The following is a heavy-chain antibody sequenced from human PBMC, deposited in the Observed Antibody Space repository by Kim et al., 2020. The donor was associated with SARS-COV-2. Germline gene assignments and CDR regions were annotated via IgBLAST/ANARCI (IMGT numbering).Heavy chain of an antibody. D-gene: IGHD3-22*01. CDR2: ISHTSRTI. CDR3: AGRVWDGHGYPLFVF. J-gene: IGHJ4*02. Sequence: GGSLRLACEDSEFSFSDSYINWIRQTPEKGLEWLSYISHTSRTIYYADSVRGRFTISRDNAKRSAFLQMDNLRIEDTGTYYCAGRVWDGHGYPLFVFWGQGTLITVSS. V-gene: IGHV3-11*01. CDR1: EFSFSDSY.